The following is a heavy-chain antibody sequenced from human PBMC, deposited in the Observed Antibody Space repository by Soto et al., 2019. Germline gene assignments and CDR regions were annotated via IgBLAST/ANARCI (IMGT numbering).Heavy chain of an antibody. D-gene: IGHD1-1*01. J-gene: IGHJ3*02. CDR1: GFTFSSYW. CDR2: IKQDGSEK. Sequence: VGSLRLSCAASGFTFSSYWMSWVRQAPGKGLEWVANIKQDGSEKYYVDSVKGRFTISRDNAKNSLYLQMNSLRAEDTAVYYCASEYNSDAFDIWGQGTMVTVS. CDR3: ASEYNSDAFDI. V-gene: IGHV3-7*03.